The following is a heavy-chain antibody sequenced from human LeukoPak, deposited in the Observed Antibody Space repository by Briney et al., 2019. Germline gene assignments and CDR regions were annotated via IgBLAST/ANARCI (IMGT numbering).Heavy chain of an antibody. V-gene: IGHV4-34*01. CDR2: INHSGST. CDR1: GGSFSGYY. CDR3: ARGDVWGPLYYFDY. J-gene: IGHJ4*02. Sequence: PSEALSLTCAVYGGSFSGYYWSWIRQPPGKGLEWIGEINHSGSTNYNPSLKSRVTISVDTSKNQFSLKLSSVTAADTAVYYCARGDVWGPLYYFDYWGQGTLVTVSS. D-gene: IGHD3-16*01.